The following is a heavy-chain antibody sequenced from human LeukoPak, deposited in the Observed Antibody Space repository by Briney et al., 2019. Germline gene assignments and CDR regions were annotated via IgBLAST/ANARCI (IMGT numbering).Heavy chain of an antibody. Sequence: ASVTVSCKASGYTFTIYGISWVRQAPGQGLEWMGWISAYNGNTNYAQKLQGRVTMTTDTSTSTAYMELRSLRSDDTAVYYCTRNDPSTYCYYYGMDVWGQGTTVTVSS. CDR2: ISAYNGNT. CDR3: TRNDPSTYCYYYGMDV. CDR1: GYTFTIYG. J-gene: IGHJ6*02. D-gene: IGHD1-1*01. V-gene: IGHV1-18*01.